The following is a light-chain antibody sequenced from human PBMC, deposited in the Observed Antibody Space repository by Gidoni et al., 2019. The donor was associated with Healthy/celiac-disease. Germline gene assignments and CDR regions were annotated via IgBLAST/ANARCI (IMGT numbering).Light chain of an antibody. J-gene: IGKJ1*01. CDR2: AAS. V-gene: IGKV1-39*01. CDR3: QQSYSTPWT. Sequence: DTQMTQSQSSLSASVGDRVTITCRASQSISSDLNWYQQKPGKDPKLLIYAASSLQSGVPSRFSGSGSGTDFTLTISSLQPEDFATYYCQQSYSTPWTFGQGTKVEIK. CDR1: QSISSD.